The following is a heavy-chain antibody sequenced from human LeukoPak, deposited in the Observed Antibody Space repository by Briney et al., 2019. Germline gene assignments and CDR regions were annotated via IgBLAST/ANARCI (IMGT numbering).Heavy chain of an antibody. CDR1: GFTFSSYS. CDR3: ARDIVVVVAASRRDAFDI. J-gene: IGHJ3*02. CDR2: ISSSSSYI. Sequence: PGGSLRLSCAASGFTFSSYSMNWVRQAPGKGLEWVSSISSSSSYIYYADSVKGRFTISRDNSKNTLYLQMNSLRAEDTAVYYCARDIVVVVAASRRDAFDIWGQGTMVTVSS. D-gene: IGHD2-15*01. V-gene: IGHV3-21*01.